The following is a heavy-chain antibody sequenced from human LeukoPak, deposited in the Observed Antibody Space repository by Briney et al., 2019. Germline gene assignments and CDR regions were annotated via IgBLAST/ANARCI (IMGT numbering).Heavy chain of an antibody. D-gene: IGHD3-22*01. Sequence: HPGGSLRLSCAASGFTFGPYTMNWVRQAPGKGLEWVSYISSSSDTIYYADSVKGRFTISRDNAKNSLYLQMNSLRAEDTAVYYCAKGGASIVVPPHLDYWGQGTLVTVSS. V-gene: IGHV3-48*04. CDR1: GFTFGPYT. CDR3: AKGGASIVVPPHLDY. CDR2: ISSSSDTI. J-gene: IGHJ4*02.